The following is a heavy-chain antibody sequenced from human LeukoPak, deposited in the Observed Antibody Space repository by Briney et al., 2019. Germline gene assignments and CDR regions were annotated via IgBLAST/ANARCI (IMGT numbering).Heavy chain of an antibody. CDR3: ARGTGDYDFWSGYYTHRYYYYYYMDV. Sequence: SETLSLTCTVSGGSISSHYWSWIRQPPGKGLEWIGYIYYSGSTCYNPSLKSRVTISVDTSKNQFSLKLSSVTAADTAVYYCARGTGDYDFWSGYYTHRYYYYYYMDVWGKGTTVTVSS. CDR2: IYYSGST. V-gene: IGHV4-59*11. J-gene: IGHJ6*03. CDR1: GGSISSHY. D-gene: IGHD3-3*01.